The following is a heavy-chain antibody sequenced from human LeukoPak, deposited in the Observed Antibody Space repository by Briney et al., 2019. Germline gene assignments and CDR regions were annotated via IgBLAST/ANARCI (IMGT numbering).Heavy chain of an antibody. J-gene: IGHJ4*02. Sequence: GSLRFSCEASGFTFRNYWLSWVRQAPGNGLEWVANIKQDVSEKYYMESAKGRFTISRDNGKSSLYLQMNTLRAEDTAIYYCAREIVITDNFDYWGQGTLVTVSS. CDR2: IKQDVSEK. D-gene: IGHD2/OR15-2a*01. V-gene: IGHV3-7*03. CDR1: GFTFRNYW. CDR3: AREIVITDNFDY.